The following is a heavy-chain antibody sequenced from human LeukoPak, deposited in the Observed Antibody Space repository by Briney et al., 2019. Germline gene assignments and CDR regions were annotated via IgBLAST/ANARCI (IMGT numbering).Heavy chain of an antibody. D-gene: IGHD6-19*01. V-gene: IGHV3-23*01. CDR2: ISGGGGTT. CDR3: AKGNTVKYNSGQFDS. CDR1: GFTFSSYA. J-gene: IGHJ4*02. Sequence: GGSLRLSCAASGFTFSSYAMSRVRQAPGKGLEWVSGISGGGGTTYSADSVKGRFTISRDNSKNTLFLQMNSLRAEDTAVYYCAKGNTVKYNSGQFDSWGQGTLVTVSS.